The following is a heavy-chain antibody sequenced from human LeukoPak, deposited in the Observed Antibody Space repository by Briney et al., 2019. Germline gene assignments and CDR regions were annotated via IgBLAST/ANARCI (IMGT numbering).Heavy chain of an antibody. CDR1: GFTFSSYG. J-gene: IGHJ4*02. CDR2: IRYDGSNK. V-gene: IGHV3-30*02. Sequence: GALRLSCAASGFTFSSYGMHWVRQAPGKGLEWVAFIRYDGSNKYYADSVKGRFTISRDNSKNTLYLQMNSLRAEDTAVYYCAKLPGVDFGVALFDYWGQGTLVTVSS. CDR3: AKLPGVDFGVALFDY. D-gene: IGHD3-3*01.